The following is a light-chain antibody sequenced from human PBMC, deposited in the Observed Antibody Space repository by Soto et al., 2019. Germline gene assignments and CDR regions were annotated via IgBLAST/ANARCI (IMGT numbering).Light chain of an antibody. V-gene: IGLV2-8*01. CDR2: DVS. J-gene: IGLJ2*01. Sequence: QSALTQPPSASGSPGQSVTISCTGTSSDVGGYNYVSWYQQHPGKAPKVIIYDVSKRPSGVPDRFSGSKSGNTASLTVSGLQTEDDTDYHCASHAGSSAVFGGGTKLTVL. CDR3: ASHAGSSAV. CDR1: SSDVGGYNY.